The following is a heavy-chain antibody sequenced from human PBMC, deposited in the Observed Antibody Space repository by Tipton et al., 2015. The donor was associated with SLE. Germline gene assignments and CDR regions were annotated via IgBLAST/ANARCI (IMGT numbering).Heavy chain of an antibody. CDR2: INPKSGNT. CDR3: ARGGLTLFGMVTSDY. CDR1: GYTFSVYH. Sequence: QLVQSGPEVKKPGASVKISCKTSGYTFSVYHIYWVRQAPGQGLEWMGWINPKSGNTNYAQKFQDGVTMTRDTSTYTAYLELSRVTSGDTAVYYCARGGLTLFGMVTSDYWGQGTLVTVSS. D-gene: IGHD3-3*01. V-gene: IGHV1-2*02. J-gene: IGHJ4*02.